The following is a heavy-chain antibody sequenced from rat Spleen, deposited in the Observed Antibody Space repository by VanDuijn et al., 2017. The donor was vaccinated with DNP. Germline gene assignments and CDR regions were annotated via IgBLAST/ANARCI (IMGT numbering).Heavy chain of an antibody. V-gene: IGHV5-25*01. CDR2: IASSGGNT. CDR3: ARDNYGTSGAMDA. Sequence: EVQLVESGGGLVQPGRSLKLSCAASGFTFSNYDMAWVRQAPTKGLEWIASIASSGGNTFYLDSVKGRFTISRDDAKSTLYLQMDSLRSEDTATYYCARDNYGTSGAMDAWGQGTSVSVSS. J-gene: IGHJ4*01. CDR1: GFTFSNYD. D-gene: IGHD1-11*01.